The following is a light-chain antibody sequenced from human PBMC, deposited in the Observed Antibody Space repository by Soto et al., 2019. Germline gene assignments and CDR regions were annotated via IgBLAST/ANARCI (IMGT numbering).Light chain of an antibody. Sequence: QSVLTQPPSASGTPRQRVTISCSGSRSNIGSSNVYWYQQPPGTAPKLLIYKDSQRPSWVPDRFSGSKSGTSASLAISGLRSEDEADYYCAAWDDSLSGAVFGGGTQLTVL. V-gene: IGLV1-47*01. CDR1: RSNIGSSN. CDR3: AAWDDSLSGAV. J-gene: IGLJ7*01. CDR2: KDS.